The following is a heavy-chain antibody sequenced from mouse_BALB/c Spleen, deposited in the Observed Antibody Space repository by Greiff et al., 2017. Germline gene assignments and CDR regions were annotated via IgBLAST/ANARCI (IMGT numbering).Heavy chain of an antibody. CDR1: GFTFSSYA. Sequence: DVKLVESGGGLVKPGGSLKLSCAASGFTFSSYAMSWVRQTPEKRLEWVASISSGGSTYYPDSVKGRFTISRDNARNILYLQMSSLRSEDTAMYYCAREGYYGSSLYYFDYWGQGTTLTVSS. D-gene: IGHD1-1*01. V-gene: IGHV5-6-5*01. CDR2: ISSGGST. J-gene: IGHJ2*01. CDR3: AREGYYGSSLYYFDY.